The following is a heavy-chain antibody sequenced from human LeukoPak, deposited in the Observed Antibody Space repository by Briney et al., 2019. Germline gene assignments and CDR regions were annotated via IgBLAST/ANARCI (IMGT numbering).Heavy chain of an antibody. CDR2: ISAYNGNT. J-gene: IGHJ3*02. Sequence: SVKVSCKASGYTFTSYGISWVRQAPGQGLEWMGWISAYNGNTNYAQKLQGRVTMTTDTSTSTAYMELRSLRSEDTAVYYCASVGDSSVDDAFDIWGQGTMVTVSS. D-gene: IGHD3-22*01. V-gene: IGHV1-18*01. CDR3: ASVGDSSVDDAFDI. CDR1: GYTFTSYG.